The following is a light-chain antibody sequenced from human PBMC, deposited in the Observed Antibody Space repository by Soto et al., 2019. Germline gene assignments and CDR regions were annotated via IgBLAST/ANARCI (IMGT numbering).Light chain of an antibody. CDR1: QSVRNSY. J-gene: IGKJ2*01. CDR3: QQYGSSPYS. Sequence: EIVLTQSPGTLSLSPGERATLSCRASQSVRNSYLAWYQQKPGQAPRLLIYGASGRATGIPDRLSGSGSGTAFTLTISRLEPEDFAVDYCQQYGSSPYSFGQGTKLEI. CDR2: GAS. V-gene: IGKV3-20*01.